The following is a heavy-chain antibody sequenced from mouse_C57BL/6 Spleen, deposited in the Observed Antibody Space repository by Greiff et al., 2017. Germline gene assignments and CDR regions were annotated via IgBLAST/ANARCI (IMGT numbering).Heavy chain of an antibody. V-gene: IGHV1-78*01. CDR2: IYPRDGST. J-gene: IGHJ1*03. Sequence: VQLQQSDAELVKPGASVKISCKVSGYTFTDHTIHWMKQRPEQGLEWIGYIYPRDGSTKYNEKFKGKATLTADKSSSTAYMKLNSLTSEDSAVYFCARGGYYYGSSNWYFDVWGTGTTGTVSS. D-gene: IGHD1-1*01. CDR3: ARGGYYYGSSNWYFDV. CDR1: GYTFTDHT.